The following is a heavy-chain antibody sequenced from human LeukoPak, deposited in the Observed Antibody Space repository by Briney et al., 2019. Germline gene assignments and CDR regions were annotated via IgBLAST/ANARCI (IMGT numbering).Heavy chain of an antibody. CDR2: IKSRTDGGTS. D-gene: IGHD3-22*01. V-gene: IGHV3-15*01. J-gene: IGHJ5*02. CDR1: GFTFSNAW. CDR3: TTERDYYDSSGLDR. Sequence: GGSLRLSCAVSGFTFSNAWMTWVRQAPGKGLEWLGRIKSRTDGGTSDYAAPVKGRFTISRHDSKDTLYLRMKSLKTEDTAVYYCTTERDYYDSSGLDRWGQGTLVTVSS.